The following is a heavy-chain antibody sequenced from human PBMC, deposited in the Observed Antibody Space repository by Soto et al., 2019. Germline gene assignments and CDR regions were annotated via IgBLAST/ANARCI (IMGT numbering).Heavy chain of an antibody. CDR1: GFSLSTGGVG. J-gene: IGHJ5*02. Sequence: QITLKESGPTLVKPTQTLTLTCAFSGFSLSTGGVGVGWIRQPPGKALEWLALIYWNDYSRYSPSLKSRLTITKDTSKNQVVLTMTNMDPVDTATYYCAHRGYGDYPRDNWFDPWGQGTLVTVSS. D-gene: IGHD4-17*01. CDR2: IYWNDYS. V-gene: IGHV2-5*01. CDR3: AHRGYGDYPRDNWFDP.